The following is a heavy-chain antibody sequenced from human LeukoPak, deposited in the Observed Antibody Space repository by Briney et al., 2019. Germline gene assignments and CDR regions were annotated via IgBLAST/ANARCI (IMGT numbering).Heavy chain of an antibody. V-gene: IGHV3-21*01. CDR2: ISSSSSYI. D-gene: IGHD3-10*02. CDR3: AELGITMIGGV. J-gene: IGHJ6*04. CDR1: GFTFSSNS. Sequence: GGSLRLSCAASGFTFSSNSMNWVRQAPGKGLEWVSSISSSSSYIYYADSVKGRFTISRDNAKNSLYLQMNSLRAEDTAVYYCAELGITMIGGVWGKGTTVTISS.